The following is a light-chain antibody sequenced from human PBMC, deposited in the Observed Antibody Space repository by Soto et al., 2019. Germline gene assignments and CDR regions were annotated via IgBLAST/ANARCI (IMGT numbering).Light chain of an antibody. CDR2: DVS. CDR3: CSYASSSSYV. J-gene: IGLJ1*01. V-gene: IGLV2-14*03. Sequence: QSALTQPASVSGSPGQSITISCTGTSSDVGGYNFVTRYQQHPGEAPKLMIHDVSSRASGVPNRFSGSKSGTTASLTISGLQAEDEADYYCCSYASSSSYVFRTGTKVTVL. CDR1: SSDVGGYNF.